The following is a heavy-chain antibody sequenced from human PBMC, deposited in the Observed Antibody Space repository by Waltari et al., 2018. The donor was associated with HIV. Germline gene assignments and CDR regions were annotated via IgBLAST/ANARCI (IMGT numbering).Heavy chain of an antibody. J-gene: IGHJ4*02. CDR1: GYTFTSHD. CDR3: ARALGRGYCSSTSCFFDY. D-gene: IGHD2-2*01. Sequence: QVQLVQSGAAVKKPGASVKVSCKASGYTFTSHDINWVRQALRQGLEWMGWMNPNSGNTGYAQKFQGRVTMTRDTSISTAYMELSSLRSDDTAVYYCARALGRGYCSSTSCFFDYWGQGPLVTVSS. CDR2: MNPNSGNT. V-gene: IGHV1-8*01.